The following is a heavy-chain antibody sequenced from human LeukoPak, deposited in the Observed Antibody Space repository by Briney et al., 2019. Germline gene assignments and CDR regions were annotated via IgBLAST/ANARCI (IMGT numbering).Heavy chain of an antibody. V-gene: IGHV5-51*01. CDR1: GYSFTSYW. CDR2: IYPGDSDT. CDR3: ARQGDRSAYYYLPFDS. J-gene: IGHJ4*02. Sequence: GESLKISCKGSGYSFTSYWIGWVRQMPGKGLEWMGIIYPGDSDTRYSPSFQGQVTISADKSISTAYLQWSSLKASDTAMYYCARQGDRSAYYYLPFDSWGQGTLVTVSS. D-gene: IGHD3-22*01.